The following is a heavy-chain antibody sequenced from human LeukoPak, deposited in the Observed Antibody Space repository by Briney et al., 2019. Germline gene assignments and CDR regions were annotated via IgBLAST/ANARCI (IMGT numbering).Heavy chain of an antibody. V-gene: IGHV3-21*01. J-gene: IGHJ4*02. Sequence: GGSLRLSCAASGFTFSSYSMNWVRQAPGKGLEWVSSISSSTNYIYYADSVKGRFTISRDNAKNSLYLQMNSLRAEDTAVYYCARDGSGWYRYFDYWGQGTLVTVSS. D-gene: IGHD6-19*01. CDR3: ARDGSGWYRYFDY. CDR2: ISSSTNYI. CDR1: GFTFSSYS.